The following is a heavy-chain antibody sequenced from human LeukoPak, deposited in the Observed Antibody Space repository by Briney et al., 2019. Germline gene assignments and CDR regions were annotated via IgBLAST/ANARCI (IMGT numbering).Heavy chain of an antibody. CDR3: ARGYCSGGSCTWGLFDS. D-gene: IGHD2-15*01. Sequence: PGGSLRLFCVASGFFFSIHAMSWARLAPGGGLEWVSTISDSDGSTYYTESVKGRFTISRDNSMSTLSLQMKSLRVGDTALYYCARGYCSGGSCTWGLFDSWGQGTLVTVSS. CDR1: GFFFSIHA. V-gene: IGHV3-23*01. CDR2: ISDSDGST. J-gene: IGHJ4*02.